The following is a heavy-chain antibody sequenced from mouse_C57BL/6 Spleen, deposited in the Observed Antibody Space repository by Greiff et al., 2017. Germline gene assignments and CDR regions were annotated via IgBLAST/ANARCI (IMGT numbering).Heavy chain of an antibody. J-gene: IGHJ1*03. CDR1: GYTFTSYW. V-gene: IGHV1-69*01. Sequence: VQLKQPGAELVMPGASVKLSCKASGYTFTSYWMHWVKQRPGQGLEWIGEIDPSDSYTNYNQKFKGKSTLTVDKSSSTAYMQLSSLTSEDSAVYYCASPYFDVWGTGTTVTVSS. CDR2: IDPSDSYT. CDR3: ASPYFDV.